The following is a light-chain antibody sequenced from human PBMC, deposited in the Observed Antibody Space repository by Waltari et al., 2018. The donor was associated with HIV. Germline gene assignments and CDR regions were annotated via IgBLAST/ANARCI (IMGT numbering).Light chain of an antibody. J-gene: IGLJ2*01. Sequence: QAGLTQPPSVSKALRQTATLTCTGNRDHVGNQGATWLQQHQGHPPKLLFYRDNKRPSGISERFSASRSGNTASLTITGLQPEDEADYICSAWDRSLSAVVFGGGTTLIVL. CDR1: RDHVGNQG. CDR2: RDN. CDR3: SAWDRSLSAVV. V-gene: IGLV10-54*04.